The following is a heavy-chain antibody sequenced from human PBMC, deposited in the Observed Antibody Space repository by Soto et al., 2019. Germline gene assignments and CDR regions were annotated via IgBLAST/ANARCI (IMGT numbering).Heavy chain of an antibody. J-gene: IGHJ4*02. D-gene: IGHD3-9*01. CDR3: ARGDYDILTGYYYFDY. CDR2: INWNGAVT. CDR1: GFKFDDNG. Sequence: GGSLRLSCTTSGFKFDDNGMSWVRQVPGKGLEWVSGINWNGAVTGYAASVKGRFTISRDNAKNSLYLQMNSLRAEDTALYYCARGDYDILTGYYYFDYWGQGSLVTVSS. V-gene: IGHV3-20*04.